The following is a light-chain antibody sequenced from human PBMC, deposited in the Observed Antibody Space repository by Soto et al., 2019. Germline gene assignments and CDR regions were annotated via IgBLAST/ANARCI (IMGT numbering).Light chain of an antibody. CDR1: TGAVTSGHY. CDR3: LLSYSGARWV. CDR2: DTS. V-gene: IGLV7-46*01. Sequence: QAVVTQEPSLTVSPGGTVTLTCGSSTGAVTSGHYPYWFQQKPGQAPRTLIYDTSNKHSWTPARFSGSLLGGEAALTLSGAQPEDEAEYYCLLSYSGARWVFGGGTKVTVL. J-gene: IGLJ3*02.